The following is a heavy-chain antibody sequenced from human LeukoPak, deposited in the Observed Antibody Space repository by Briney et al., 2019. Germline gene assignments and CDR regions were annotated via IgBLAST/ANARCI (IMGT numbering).Heavy chain of an antibody. CDR1: GGSFSGYY. CDR2: INHSGST. V-gene: IGHV4-34*01. Sequence: WETLSLTCAVYGGSFSGYYWSWIRQPPGKGLEWIGEINHSGSTNYNPSLKSRVTISVDTSKNQFSLKLSSVTAADTAVYYCARQGGGYRDYWGQGTLVTVSS. D-gene: IGHD5-12*01. CDR3: ARQGGGYRDY. J-gene: IGHJ4*02.